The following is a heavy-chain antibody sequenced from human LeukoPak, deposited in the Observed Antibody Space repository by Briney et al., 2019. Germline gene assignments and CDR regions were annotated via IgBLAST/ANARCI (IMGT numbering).Heavy chain of an antibody. V-gene: IGHV3-7*01. J-gene: IGHJ3*02. CDR1: GFTLSSYW. D-gene: IGHD6-6*01. CDR3: ARGGSSPGAAFDI. Sequence: GGSQRLSCAASGFTLSSYWMSWVRQAPGKGLEWVANIKQDGSEKYYVDSVKGRFTISRDNAKKSLYLQMNSLRAEDTAVYYCARGGSSPGAAFDIWGQGTMVTVSS. CDR2: IKQDGSEK.